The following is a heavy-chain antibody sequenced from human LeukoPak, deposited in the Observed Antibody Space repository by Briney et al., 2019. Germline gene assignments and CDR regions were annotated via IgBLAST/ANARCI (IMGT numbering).Heavy chain of an antibody. V-gene: IGHV3-53*01. Sequence: PGGSLRLSCAASGFTVSINYMSWVRQAPGKGLEWVSVIYSGGSTYYADSVKGRFTISRDNSKNTLYLQMNSLRAEDTAVYYCARDPTQYISSWTGYFDYWGQGTLVTVSS. CDR1: GFTVSINY. CDR3: ARDPTQYISSWTGYFDY. CDR2: IYSGGST. J-gene: IGHJ4*02. D-gene: IGHD6-13*01.